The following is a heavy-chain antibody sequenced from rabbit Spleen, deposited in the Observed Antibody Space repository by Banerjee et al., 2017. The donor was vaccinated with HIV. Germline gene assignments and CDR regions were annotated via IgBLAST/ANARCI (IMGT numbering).Heavy chain of an antibody. CDR2: IDPVFGSA. CDR3: ARGSATMTMVITGYYLSL. D-gene: IGHD2-1*01. CDR1: GFDFSNYY. Sequence: QLVESGGGLVQPGGSLKLSCKASGFDFSNYYMSWVRQAPGKGLEWIGYIDPVFGSAYYASWVNGRFSISRENTQNTVSLQLHSLTAADTATYFCARGSATMTMVITGYYLSLWGQGTLVTVS. V-gene: IGHV1S7*01. J-gene: IGHJ3*01.